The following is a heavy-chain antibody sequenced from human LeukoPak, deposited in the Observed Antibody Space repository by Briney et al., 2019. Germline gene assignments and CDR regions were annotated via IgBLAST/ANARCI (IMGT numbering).Heavy chain of an antibody. J-gene: IGHJ2*01. Sequence: ASVKVSCKASGGTFSSYAISWVRQAPGQGLEWMGIVNPSGGSTSYAQKFQGRVTMTRDTSTSTVYMELSSLRSEDTAVYYCARGVGPPAYCGGDCFSGYFDLWGRGTLVTVSS. CDR2: VNPSGGST. CDR1: GGTFSSYA. CDR3: ARGVGPPAYCGGDCFSGYFDL. D-gene: IGHD2-21*01. V-gene: IGHV1-46*03.